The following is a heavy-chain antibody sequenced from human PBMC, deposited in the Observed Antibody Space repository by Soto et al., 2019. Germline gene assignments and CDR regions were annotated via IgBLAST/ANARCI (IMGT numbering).Heavy chain of an antibody. CDR2: ISYDGSNK. Sequence: PGGSLRLSCAASGFTFSSYAMHWVRQAPGKGLEWVAVISYDGSNKYYADSVKGRFTISRDNSKNTLYLQMNSLRAEDTAVYYCALVLDARTGATCVDYWGQGTLVTVSS. J-gene: IGHJ4*02. D-gene: IGHD2-15*01. CDR3: ALVLDARTGATCVDY. V-gene: IGHV3-30-3*01. CDR1: GFTFSSYA.